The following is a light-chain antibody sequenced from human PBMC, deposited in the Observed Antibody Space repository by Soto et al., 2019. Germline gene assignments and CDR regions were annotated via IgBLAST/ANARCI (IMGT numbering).Light chain of an antibody. CDR1: SSDIGSYNR. CDR2: EVN. J-gene: IGLJ1*01. Sequence: QSVLTQPASVSGSPGQSITISCTGTSSDIGSYNRVSWYQQPPGTAPKLIIYEVNNRPSGVPDRFSGSKSGNTASLTISGLQAEDEADYYCSSFTTSSTYVFGTGTKLTVL. CDR3: SSFTTSSTYV. V-gene: IGLV2-18*02.